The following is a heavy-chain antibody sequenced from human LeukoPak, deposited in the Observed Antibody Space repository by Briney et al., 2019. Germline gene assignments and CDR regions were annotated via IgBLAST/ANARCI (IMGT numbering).Heavy chain of an antibody. CDR3: AKDLAGSGSYYNYYYGMDV. Sequence: GGSLRLSCAASGFTFSSYGMHRVRQAPGKGLEWVAFIRYDGSNKYYADSVKGRFTISRDNSKNTLYLQMNSLRAEDTAVYYCAKDLAGSGSYYNYYYGMDVWGQGTTVTVSS. CDR2: IRYDGSNK. V-gene: IGHV3-30*02. D-gene: IGHD3-10*01. J-gene: IGHJ6*02. CDR1: GFTFSSYG.